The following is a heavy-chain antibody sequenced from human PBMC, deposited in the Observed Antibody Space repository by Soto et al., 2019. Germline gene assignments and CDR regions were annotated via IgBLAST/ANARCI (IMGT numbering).Heavy chain of an antibody. V-gene: IGHV1-69*01. D-gene: IGHD3-22*01. CDR3: ARVLHPYYYYDSSGYYPHGY. CDR1: GGTFSSYA. Sequence: VKVSCKASGGTFSSYAVSWVRQAPGQGLEWMGGIIPIFGTANYAQKFQGRVTITADESTSTAYMELSSLRSEDTAVYYCARVLHPYYYYDSSGYYPHGYWGQGTLVTVSS. J-gene: IGHJ4*02. CDR2: IIPIFGTA.